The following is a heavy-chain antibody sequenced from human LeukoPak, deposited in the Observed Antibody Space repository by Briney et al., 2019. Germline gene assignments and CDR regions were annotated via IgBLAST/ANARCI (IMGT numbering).Heavy chain of an antibody. J-gene: IGHJ4*02. CDR1: GGSISNYY. CDR2: FYNSGRS. Sequence: SETLSLTCTVSGGSISNYYWSWIRQPPGKGLEWIGYFYNSGRSTYNPSLKSRVTISADTSKNHFSLKLNSVTTADTAVYYCTRGAGWLIDYWGQGILVTVSS. V-gene: IGHV4-59*01. CDR3: TRGAGWLIDY. D-gene: IGHD3-16*01.